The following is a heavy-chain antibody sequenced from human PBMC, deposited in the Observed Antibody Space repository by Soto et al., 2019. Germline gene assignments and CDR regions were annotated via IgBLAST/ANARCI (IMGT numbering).Heavy chain of an antibody. Sequence: QVQRVQSGAEVKKPGASVKVSGKASGYTFTGYYMHWVRQAPGQGLEWMGWINPNSGGTNSAQKFQGRVTMTRDTSISTACLELSRLRSDDTAVYYCASLYSGYAKATRDYWGQGTLVTVSS. CDR1: GYTFTGYY. CDR3: ASLYSGYAKATRDY. D-gene: IGHD5-12*01. CDR2: INPNSGGT. J-gene: IGHJ4*02. V-gene: IGHV1-2*02.